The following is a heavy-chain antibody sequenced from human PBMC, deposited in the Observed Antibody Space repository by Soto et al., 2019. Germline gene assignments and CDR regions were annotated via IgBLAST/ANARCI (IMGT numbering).Heavy chain of an antibody. CDR1: GGSVSVPNYY. V-gene: IGHV4-34*01. J-gene: IGHJ3*02. CDR2: MSHSGGS. D-gene: IGHD1-1*01. Sequence: QVQLQQWGAGLLKPSETLSLTCAVYGGSVSVPNYYWSWIRQPPGKGLEWIGEMSHSGGSHFNPSLKSRVPISGDTSTNQFSLKMSSVTAADTALYYCARVQRGTATTVVDALDIWGPGTMVIVSS. CDR3: ARVQRGTATTVVDALDI.